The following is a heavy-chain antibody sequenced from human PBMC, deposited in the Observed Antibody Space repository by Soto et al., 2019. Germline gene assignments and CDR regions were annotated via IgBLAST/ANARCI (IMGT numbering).Heavy chain of an antibody. Sequence: QVQLVQSGAEVKKPGSSVKVSCKASGGTFSSYAISWVRQAPGQGLEWMGGIIPIFGTANYAQKFQGRVMITADESTSTAYMELSSLRSEDTAVYYCATQEGEMYYDSSYWYFDLWGRGTLVTVSS. V-gene: IGHV1-69*01. CDR1: GGTFSSYA. CDR2: IIPIFGTA. J-gene: IGHJ2*01. D-gene: IGHD3-22*01. CDR3: ATQEGEMYYDSSYWYFDL.